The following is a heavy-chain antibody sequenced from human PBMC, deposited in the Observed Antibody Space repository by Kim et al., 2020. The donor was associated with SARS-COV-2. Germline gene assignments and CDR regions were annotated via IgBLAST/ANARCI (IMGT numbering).Heavy chain of an antibody. V-gene: IGHV3-30*18. CDR1: GFTFSSYG. J-gene: IGHJ4*02. D-gene: IGHD3-10*01. Sequence: GGSLRLSCAASGFTFSSYGMHWVRQAPGKGLEWVAVISYDGSNKYYADSVKGRFTISRDNSKNTLYLQMNSLRAEDTAVYYCAKDFYYGSGSSPYFDYWGQGTLVTVSS. CDR2: ISYDGSNK. CDR3: AKDFYYGSGSSPYFDY.